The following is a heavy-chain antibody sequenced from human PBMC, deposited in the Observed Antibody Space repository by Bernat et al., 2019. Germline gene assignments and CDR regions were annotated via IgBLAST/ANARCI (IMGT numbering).Heavy chain of an antibody. CDR3: AKDIAAAGTHSWGMDV. Sequence: QVQLVESGGGVVQPGRSLRLSCAASGFTFSSYAMHWVRQAPGKGLEWVAVISYDGSNKYYADSVKGRFTISRDNSKNTLYLQMNSLRAEDTAVYYCAKDIAAAGTHSWGMDVWGQGTTVTVSS. J-gene: IGHJ6*02. CDR2: ISYDGSNK. V-gene: IGHV3-30-3*01. CDR1: GFTFSSYA. D-gene: IGHD6-13*01.